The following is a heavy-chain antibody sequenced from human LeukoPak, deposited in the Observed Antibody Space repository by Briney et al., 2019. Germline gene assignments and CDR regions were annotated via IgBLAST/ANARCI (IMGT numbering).Heavy chain of an antibody. CDR2: IKQDGSEK. Sequence: GGSLRLSCAASGFTFSSYWMSWVRQAPGKGLEWVANIKQDGSEKYYVDSVKGRFTISKDNAKNSLYLQMNSLRAEDTAVYYCARYSGYDDEGEYFDYWGQGTLVTVSS. D-gene: IGHD5-12*01. V-gene: IGHV3-7*01. CDR3: ARYSGYDDEGEYFDY. J-gene: IGHJ4*02. CDR1: GFTFSSYW.